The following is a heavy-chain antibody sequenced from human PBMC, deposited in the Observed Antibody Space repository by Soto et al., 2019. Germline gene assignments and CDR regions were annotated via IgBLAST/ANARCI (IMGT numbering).Heavy chain of an antibody. CDR3: ARMTVVVPAAIPTAYYGMDV. D-gene: IGHD2-2*02. V-gene: IGHV2-70*01. Sequence: SGPTLVNPTQTLTLTCTFSGFSLSTSEMCVSWIRQPPGKALEWLALIDWDDDKYYSTSLKTRLAISKDTSKNQVVLTMTNMDPVDTATYYCARMTVVVPAAIPTAYYGMDVWGQGTTVTVSS. CDR2: IDWDDDK. J-gene: IGHJ6*02. CDR1: GFSLSTSEMC.